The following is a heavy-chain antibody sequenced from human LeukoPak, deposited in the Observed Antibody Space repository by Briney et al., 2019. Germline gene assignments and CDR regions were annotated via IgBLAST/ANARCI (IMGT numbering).Heavy chain of an antibody. V-gene: IGHV3-66*01. Sequence: PGGSLRLSCAASGFTFSSYAMSWVRQAPGKGLEWVSVIYSGGSTYYADSVKGRFTISRDNSKNTLYLQMNSLRAEDTAVYYCARDFSDKYYYYGMDVWGQGTTVTVSS. J-gene: IGHJ6*02. CDR1: GFTFSSYA. CDR3: ARDFSDKYYYYGMDV. CDR2: IYSGGST. D-gene: IGHD2/OR15-2a*01.